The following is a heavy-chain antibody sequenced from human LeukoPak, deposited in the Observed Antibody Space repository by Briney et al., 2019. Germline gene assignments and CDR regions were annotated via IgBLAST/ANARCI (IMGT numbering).Heavy chain of an antibody. V-gene: IGHV4-38-2*01. D-gene: IGHD4-17*01. Sequence: SETLSLTCAVSGYSIRSGDYWGWIRQSPGKGLEWIGSIYHSGSTHYNPSLKSRVTISVDTSKNQFSLMLSSVTAADTAIYYCARNRSVTTTPGFDHWGKGTLVTVSS. CDR1: GYSIRSGDY. J-gene: IGHJ4*02. CDR3: ARNRSVTTTPGFDH. CDR2: IYHSGST.